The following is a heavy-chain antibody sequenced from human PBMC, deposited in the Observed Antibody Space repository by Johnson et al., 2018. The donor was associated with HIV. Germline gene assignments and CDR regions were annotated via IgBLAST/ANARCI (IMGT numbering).Heavy chain of an antibody. J-gene: IGHJ3*02. V-gene: IGHV3-7*05. CDR2: INQDGSEN. D-gene: IGHD2-8*02. CDR1: GFTFSIYW. CDR3: ARDVLGDGTYPPDAFDI. Sequence: VQLVESGGGLVQSGGSLGLSCAATGFTFSIYWMAWVRQAPGKGLEWVANINQDGSENYYVDSVKGRFTISRDNAKNSLYLQVHSLRVEDTAVYYCARDVLGDGTYPPDAFDIWGQGTIVTVSS.